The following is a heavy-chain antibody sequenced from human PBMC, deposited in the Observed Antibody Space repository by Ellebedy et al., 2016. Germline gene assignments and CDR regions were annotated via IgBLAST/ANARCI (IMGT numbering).Heavy chain of an antibody. D-gene: IGHD5-18*01. CDR1: AGSISSGGYY. CDR2: IEHTVNT. J-gene: IGHJ4*02. Sequence: SETLSLTCTVSAGSISSGGYYWSWIRQPPGKGLEWLGEIEHTVNTNYNPSLKSRVTISVDTSPYQFSLNLSSVTAADTAVYYCARTPSAWRVTRVGQYFGYWGQGTLVTVSS. V-gene: IGHV4-61*08. CDR3: ARTPSAWRVTRVGQYFGY.